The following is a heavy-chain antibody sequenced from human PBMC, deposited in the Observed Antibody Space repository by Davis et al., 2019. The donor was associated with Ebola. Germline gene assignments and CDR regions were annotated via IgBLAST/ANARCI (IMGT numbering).Heavy chain of an antibody. CDR1: GGSISSYY. Sequence: PSETLSLTCTVSGGSISSYYWSWIRQPAGKGLEWIGRIYTSGSTNYNPSPKSRVTISVDTSKNQFSLKLSSVTAADTAVYYCARETYYYGSGSYRSWFDPWGQGTLVTVSS. D-gene: IGHD3-10*01. J-gene: IGHJ5*02. CDR2: IYTSGST. V-gene: IGHV4-4*07. CDR3: ARETYYYGSGSYRSWFDP.